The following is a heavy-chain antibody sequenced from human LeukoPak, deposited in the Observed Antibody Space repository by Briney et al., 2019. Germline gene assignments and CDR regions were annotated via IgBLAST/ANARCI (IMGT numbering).Heavy chain of an antibody. CDR3: ATLAGAVGDFDY. CDR2: FDPEDGET. D-gene: IGHD3-10*01. V-gene: IGHV1-24*01. CDR1: GYTLTELS. J-gene: IGHJ4*02. Sequence: ASVKVSCKVSGYTLTELSMHWMRQAPGKGREGMGGFDPEDGETIYAQKFQGRVTMTEDTSTDTAYMELSSLRSEDTAVYYCATLAGAVGDFDYWGQGTLVTVSS.